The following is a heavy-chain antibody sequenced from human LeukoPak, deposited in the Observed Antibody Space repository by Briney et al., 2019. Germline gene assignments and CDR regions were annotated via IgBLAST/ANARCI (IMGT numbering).Heavy chain of an antibody. CDR2: ISYDGSNK. Sequence: GGSLRLSCVASGFTFNICAMSWVRQAPGKGLEWVAVISYDGSNKYYADSVKGRFTISRDNSKNTLYLQMNSLRAEDTAVYYCAKGSSWYLDYWGQGTLVTVSS. D-gene: IGHD6-13*01. CDR3: AKGSSWYLDY. J-gene: IGHJ4*02. V-gene: IGHV3-30*18. CDR1: GFTFNICA.